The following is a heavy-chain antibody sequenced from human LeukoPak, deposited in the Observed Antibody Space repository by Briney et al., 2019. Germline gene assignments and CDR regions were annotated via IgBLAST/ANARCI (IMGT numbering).Heavy chain of an antibody. CDR1: GGPISSHY. J-gene: IGHJ4*02. Sequence: SETLSLTCTVSGGPISSHYWSWIRQPPGKGMEWIGYIYYSGSSTNYNPSLKSRVTISIETSKNQFSLKLNSVTAADTAVYYCAKNSGYYHPYYIDSWGQGTLVTVSS. CDR3: AKNSGYYHPYYIDS. D-gene: IGHD3-22*01. V-gene: IGHV4-59*08. CDR2: IYYSGSST.